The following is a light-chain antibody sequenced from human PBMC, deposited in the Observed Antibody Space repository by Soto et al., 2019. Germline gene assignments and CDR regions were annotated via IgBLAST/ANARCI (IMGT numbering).Light chain of an antibody. CDR3: QQSYATPFT. V-gene: IGKV4-1*01. Sequence: DIVMTQSPDSLAVSLGERATINCKSSQSVFYSSNNKNYLAWFQQKPGQPPKLLLYWASTRESGVPDRFSGGGSGTDFTLTISSLQAEDVAVYYCQQSYATPFTFGQGTKLEIK. CDR1: QSVFYSSNNKNY. CDR2: WAS. J-gene: IGKJ2*01.